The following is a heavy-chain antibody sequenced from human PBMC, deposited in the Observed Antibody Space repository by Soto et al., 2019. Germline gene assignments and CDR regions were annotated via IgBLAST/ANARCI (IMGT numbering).Heavy chain of an antibody. J-gene: IGHJ4*02. CDR3: ARDGEGYYDSSGYFDY. V-gene: IGHV1-69*11. CDR2: IIPILGTA. CDR1: GGTFSSYA. D-gene: IGHD3-22*01. Sequence: QVQLVQSGAEVKKPGSSVKVSCKASGGTFSSYAISWVRQAPGQGLEWMGGIIPILGTANYAQKFQGRVTITADESTSTAYMELSSLRSEDTAVYYCARDGEGYYDSSGYFDYWGQGTLVTVSS.